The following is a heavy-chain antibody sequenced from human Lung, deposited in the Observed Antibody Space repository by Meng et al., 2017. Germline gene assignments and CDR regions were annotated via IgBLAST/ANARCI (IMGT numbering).Heavy chain of an antibody. CDR3: ASFRD. Sequence: HVQVQESGPALVKPSETLSLTCTVSGGSINSYYWSWIRQPPGKGLEWIGYIYYSGSTNYNPSLKSRVTISVDTYKNQFSLKLSSVTAADTAVYYCASFRDWGQGTLVTVSS. J-gene: IGHJ4*02. V-gene: IGHV4-59*01. CDR2: IYYSGST. CDR1: GGSINSYY.